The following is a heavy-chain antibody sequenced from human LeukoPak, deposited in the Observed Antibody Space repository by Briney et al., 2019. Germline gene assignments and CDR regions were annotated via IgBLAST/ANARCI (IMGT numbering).Heavy chain of an antibody. Sequence: ASVKVSCKASGDNFISYVLTWVRQAPGQGLEWMGRIIPTLDVANFAQKFKGRVSITADKSTNTAHLELSSLRSEDTAVYYCTREGVYSPDPSSYHRLPFDIWGKGTVVIVSS. J-gene: IGHJ3*02. D-gene: IGHD3-16*02. CDR1: GDNFISYV. CDR3: TREGVYSPDPSSYHRLPFDI. V-gene: IGHV1-69*04. CDR2: IIPTLDVA.